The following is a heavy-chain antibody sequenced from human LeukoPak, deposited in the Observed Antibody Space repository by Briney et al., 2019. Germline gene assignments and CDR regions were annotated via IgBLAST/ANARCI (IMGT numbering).Heavy chain of an antibody. CDR3: ARRAGAYSHPYDY. V-gene: IGHV3-9*01. CDR1: GFTFDDYA. D-gene: IGHD4/OR15-4a*01. J-gene: IGHJ4*02. Sequence: PGRSLRLFCAASGFTFDDYAMHWVRQAPGKGLEWVSGISWNSGSIGYADSVKGRFTISRDNAKNSLYLQMNSLRAEDTAVYYCARRAGAYSHPYDYWGQGTLVTVSS. CDR2: ISWNSGSI.